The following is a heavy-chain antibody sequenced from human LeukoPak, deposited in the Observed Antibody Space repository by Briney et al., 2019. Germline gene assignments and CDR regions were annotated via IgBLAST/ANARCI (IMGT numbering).Heavy chain of an antibody. CDR2: IKQDGSEK. J-gene: IGHJ4*02. CDR3: ARDSAGNDY. Sequence: GGSLRLSCAASGFTFSTYWMSWVRQAPGKGLEWVANIKQDGSEKYYVDSVKGRFTTSRDNAKNSLYLQMNSLRAEDTAIYYCARDSAGNDYWGQGTLVTVSS. V-gene: IGHV3-7*01. CDR1: GFTFSTYW. D-gene: IGHD6-13*01.